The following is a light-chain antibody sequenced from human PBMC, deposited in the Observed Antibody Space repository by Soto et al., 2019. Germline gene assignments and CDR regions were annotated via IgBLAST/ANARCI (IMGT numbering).Light chain of an antibody. J-gene: IGLJ1*01. V-gene: IGLV2-14*01. Sequence: QPALTQPASVSGSPGQAITISCSGSSSDVGAHNFVSWYQHHPGKAPKLMIYEVSNRPSGVSNRFSGSKSGNTASLTISGLQAEEEADYYCNSYTSSNTYVFGSGTKVTVL. CDR2: EVS. CDR3: NSYTSSNTYV. CDR1: SSDVGAHNF.